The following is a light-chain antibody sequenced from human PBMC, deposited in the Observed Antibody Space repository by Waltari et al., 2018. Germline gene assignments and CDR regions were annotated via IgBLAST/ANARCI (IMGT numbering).Light chain of an antibody. Sequence: SYELTQPPSVSVSPGQTARITCSGDALPKQHVYWYQQKPGQAPVLVIYKDTERPSGNPGRFSGASSGTTVTLTISGVRAEDEADYYCQSADSSGTYPFGGGTKLTVL. V-gene: IGLV3-25*03. CDR1: ALPKQH. J-gene: IGLJ2*01. CDR3: QSADSSGTYP. CDR2: KDT.